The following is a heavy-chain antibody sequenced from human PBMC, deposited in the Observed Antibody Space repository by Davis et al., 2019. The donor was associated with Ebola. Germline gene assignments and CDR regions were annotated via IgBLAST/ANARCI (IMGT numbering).Heavy chain of an antibody. CDR2: ISGSGGST. CDR3: ARAGGSSFDY. CDR1: RFTFSSYA. V-gene: IGHV3-23*01. D-gene: IGHD1-26*01. J-gene: IGHJ4*02. Sequence: GESLKISCAASRFTFSSYAMSWVRQAPGKGLEWVSAISGSGGSTYYADSVKGRFTISRDNAKNSLYLQMNSLRAEDTAVYYCARAGGSSFDYWGQGTLVTVSS.